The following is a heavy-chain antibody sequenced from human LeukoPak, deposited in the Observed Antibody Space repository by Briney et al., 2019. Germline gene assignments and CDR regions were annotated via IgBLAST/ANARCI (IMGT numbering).Heavy chain of an antibody. CDR3: ARGGGTFDF. Sequence: SETLSLTCSVSDDSFSNYYWSWIRQPPGKGLEWIGYVHYSGITNYNPSLKSRVTISIDTSKDQFSLKLSSVTAADTAVYYCARGGGTFDFWGQGTLVTDSA. CDR2: VHYSGIT. CDR1: DDSFSNYY. D-gene: IGHD2-15*01. J-gene: IGHJ4*02. V-gene: IGHV4-59*01.